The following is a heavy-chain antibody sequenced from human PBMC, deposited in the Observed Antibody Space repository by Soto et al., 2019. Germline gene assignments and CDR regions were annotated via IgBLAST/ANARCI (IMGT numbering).Heavy chain of an antibody. Sequence: ASVKVSCKASGGTFSSYTISWVRQAPGQGLEWMGRIIPILGIANYAQKFQGRVTITADKSTSTAYMELSSLRSEDTAVYYCARDKGEEDSSGYRPSWFDPWGQGTLVTVSS. V-gene: IGHV1-69*04. J-gene: IGHJ5*02. CDR1: GGTFSSYT. CDR2: IIPILGIA. CDR3: ARDKGEEDSSGYRPSWFDP. D-gene: IGHD3-22*01.